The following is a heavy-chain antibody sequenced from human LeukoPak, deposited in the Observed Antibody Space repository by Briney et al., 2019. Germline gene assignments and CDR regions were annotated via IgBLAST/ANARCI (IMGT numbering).Heavy chain of an antibody. CDR2: ITGSGDYT. CDR1: GFTFSSYG. J-gene: IGHJ4*02. CDR3: AKTYGSGSRYYFDY. Sequence: GGSLRLSCAASGFTFSSYGMTWVRQAPGKGLEWVSGITGSGDYTNYADSVKGRFTISRDNSKNTLYLQMNSLRAEDTAVYCCAKTYGSGSRYYFDYWGQGTLVTVSS. V-gene: IGHV3-23*01. D-gene: IGHD3-10*01.